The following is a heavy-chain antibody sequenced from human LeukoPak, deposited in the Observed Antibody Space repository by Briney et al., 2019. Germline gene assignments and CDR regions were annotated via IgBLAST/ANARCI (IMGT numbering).Heavy chain of an antibody. CDR2: FSDDSINI. J-gene: IGHJ4*02. D-gene: IGHD7-27*01. CDR3: ARDSNWAFDY. CDR1: GFSFSDYS. Sequence: GGSLRLSCAASGFSFSDYSMNWVRQAPGKGLEWISYFSDDSINIWYADSVKGRFTISRDNAKNSVFLQMNSLRDEDSAVYYCARDSNWAFDYWGQGTLVTVSS. V-gene: IGHV3-48*02.